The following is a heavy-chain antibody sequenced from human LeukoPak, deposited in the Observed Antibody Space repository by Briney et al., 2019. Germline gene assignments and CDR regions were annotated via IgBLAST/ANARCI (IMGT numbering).Heavy chain of an antibody. V-gene: IGHV1-69*05. D-gene: IGHD3-10*01. Sequence: SVKVSCKASGGTFSSYAISWVRQAPGQGLEWMGGIIPIFGTANYAQKFQGRVTMTRDTSTSTVYMELSSLRSEDTAVYYCAMAFDYYGSGSYHYYYGMDVWGQGTTVTVSS. CDR2: IIPIFGTA. J-gene: IGHJ6*02. CDR3: AMAFDYYGSGSYHYYYGMDV. CDR1: GGTFSSYA.